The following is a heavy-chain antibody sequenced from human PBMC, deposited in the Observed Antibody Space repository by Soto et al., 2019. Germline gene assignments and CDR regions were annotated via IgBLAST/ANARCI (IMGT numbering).Heavy chain of an antibody. CDR2: IIPIFGTA. V-gene: IGHV1-69*01. J-gene: IGHJ5*02. Sequence: QVQLVQSGAEVKKPGSSVKVSCKASGGTFSSYAISWVRQAPGQGLEWMGGIIPIFGTANYAQKFQGRVTITADGSTSTAYMELSSLRSEDTAVYYCARCGVTMVRGVIGTNWFDPWGQGTLVTVSS. CDR3: ARCGVTMVRGVIGTNWFDP. D-gene: IGHD3-10*01. CDR1: GGTFSSYA.